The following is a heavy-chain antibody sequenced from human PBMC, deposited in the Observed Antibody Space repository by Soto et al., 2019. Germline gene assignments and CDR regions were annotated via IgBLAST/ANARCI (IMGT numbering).Heavy chain of an antibody. V-gene: IGHV3-21*01. CDR3: ARDSDPYCTNGVCYLYYYYGMDV. CDR2: ISSSSSYI. CDR1: GFTFSSYS. J-gene: IGHJ6*02. D-gene: IGHD2-8*01. Sequence: PGGSLRLSCAASGFTFSSYSMNWVRQAPGKGLEWVSSISSSSSYIYYADSVKGRFTISRDNAKNSLYLQMNSLRAEDTAVYYCARDSDPYCTNGVCYLYYYYGMDVWGQGTTVTVSS.